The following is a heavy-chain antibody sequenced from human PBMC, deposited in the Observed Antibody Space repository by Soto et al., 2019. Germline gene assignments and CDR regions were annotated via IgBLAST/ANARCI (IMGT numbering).Heavy chain of an antibody. CDR2: ISAYNGNT. CDR1: GYTXTSYG. V-gene: IGHV1-18*01. Sequence: XSXKASCKASGYTXTSYGIISVRQAPGQGLEWMGWISAYNGNTNYAQKLQGRVTMTTDTSTSTAYMELRSLRSDDTAVYYCVGEYYYDSSGYYTDAFDIWGQGTMCPVS. J-gene: IGHJ3*02. CDR3: VGEYYYDSSGYYTDAFDI. D-gene: IGHD3-22*01.